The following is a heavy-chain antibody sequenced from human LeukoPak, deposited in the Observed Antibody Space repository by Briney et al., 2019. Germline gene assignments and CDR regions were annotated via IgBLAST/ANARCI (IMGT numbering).Heavy chain of an antibody. CDR3: ARGAEGIAASDSSFDY. D-gene: IGHD6-13*01. CDR1: GFTFSSHS. CDR2: ISTSSSYI. J-gene: IGHJ4*02. V-gene: IGHV3-21*01. Sequence: GGSLRLSCAATGFTFSSHSMNWVRQAPGKGLEWVSSISTSSSYIHYADSMKGRITISRDNAKKLLYLQVNSLRAEDTAVYYCARGAEGIAASDSSFDYWGQGTLVSVSS.